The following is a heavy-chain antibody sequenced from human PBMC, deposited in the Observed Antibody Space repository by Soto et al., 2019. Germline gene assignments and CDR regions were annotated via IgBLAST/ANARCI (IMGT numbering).Heavy chain of an antibody. V-gene: IGHV1-69*02. D-gene: IGHD4-4*01. CDR3: ARSDTVNYYYYYMDV. CDR2: IIPILGIA. J-gene: IGHJ6*03. CDR1: GGTFSSYT. Sequence: SVKVSCKASGGTFSSYTISWVRQAPGQGLEWMGRIIPILGIANYAQKFQGRVTITADKSTGTAYMELSSLRSEDTAVYYCARSDTVNYYYYYMDVWGKGTTVTVSS.